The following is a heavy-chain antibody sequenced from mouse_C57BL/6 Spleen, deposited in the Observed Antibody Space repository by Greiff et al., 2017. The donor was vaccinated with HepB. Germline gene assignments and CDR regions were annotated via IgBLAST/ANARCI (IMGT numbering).Heavy chain of an antibody. J-gene: IGHJ4*01. V-gene: IGHV1-80*01. CDR1: GYAFSSYW. D-gene: IGHD2-5*01. CDR2: IYPGDGDT. Sequence: VQLQQSGAELVKPGASVKISCKASGYAFSSYWMNWVKQRPGKGLEWIGQIYPGDGDTNYNGKFKGKATLTADKSSSTAYMQLSSLTSEDSAVYFCARSYYSNYDYAMDYLGQGTSVTVSS. CDR3: ARSYYSNYDYAMDY.